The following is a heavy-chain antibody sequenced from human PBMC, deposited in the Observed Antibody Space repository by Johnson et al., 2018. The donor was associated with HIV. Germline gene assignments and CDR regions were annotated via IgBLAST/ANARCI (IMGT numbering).Heavy chain of an antibody. V-gene: IGHV3-30*03. J-gene: IGHJ3*02. Sequence: QVQLVESGGGVVQPGRSLRLSCAGTGFTFSNYVLHWVRQAPGKGLEWVAFILYAGSKQFYVDSVQGRFTISRDNSKNTLYLQMNSLRAEDTGVYFCARVRRKNWNLEDPFDIWGQGTMVTVSS. CDR3: ARVRRKNWNLEDPFDI. CDR2: ILYAGSKQ. CDR1: GFTFSNYV. D-gene: IGHD1-7*01.